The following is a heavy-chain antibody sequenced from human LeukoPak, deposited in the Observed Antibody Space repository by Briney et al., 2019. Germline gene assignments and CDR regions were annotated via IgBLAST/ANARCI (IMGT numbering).Heavy chain of an antibody. Sequence: GRSLRLSCAASGFTFSRYGMHWVRQAPGKGLEWVAVIWFDGSNKYYADSVKGRFTISRDNSKNTLYLQMNSLRAEDTAVCYCAKDRSSRDGYNYFDYWGQGTLVTVSS. V-gene: IGHV3-33*06. CDR2: IWFDGSNK. CDR1: GFTFSRYG. J-gene: IGHJ4*02. D-gene: IGHD5-24*01. CDR3: AKDRSSRDGYNYFDY.